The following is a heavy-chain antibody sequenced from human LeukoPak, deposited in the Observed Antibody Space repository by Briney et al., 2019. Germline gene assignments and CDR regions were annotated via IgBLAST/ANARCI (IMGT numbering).Heavy chain of an antibody. CDR2: IKNKANSYTT. CDR1: GFTFSDHY. V-gene: IGHV3-72*01. J-gene: IGHJ4*02. CDR3: ARLTYHADSSGYFYFDY. D-gene: IGHD3-22*01. Sequence: GGSLRLSCAASGFTFSDHYMDWVRQAPGKGLEWVGRIKNKANSYTTKYAASVTGRFTISRDDSKNSLYLQMNSLKTEDTAAYYCARLTYHADSSGYFYFDYWGQGTLVTVSS.